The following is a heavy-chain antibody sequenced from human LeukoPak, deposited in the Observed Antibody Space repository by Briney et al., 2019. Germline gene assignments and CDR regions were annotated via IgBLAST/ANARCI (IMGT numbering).Heavy chain of an antibody. D-gene: IGHD3-10*01. CDR3: AYYYGSGSYYNIN. CDR1: GFTFSSYS. Sequence: GGSLRLSCAASGFTFSSYSMNWVRQAPGKGLEWVSSISSSSSYIYYADSVKGRFTISRDNAKNSLYLQMNSLRAEDTAVYYCAYYYGSGSYYNINWGQGILVTVSS. J-gene: IGHJ4*02. CDR2: ISSSSSYI. V-gene: IGHV3-21*01.